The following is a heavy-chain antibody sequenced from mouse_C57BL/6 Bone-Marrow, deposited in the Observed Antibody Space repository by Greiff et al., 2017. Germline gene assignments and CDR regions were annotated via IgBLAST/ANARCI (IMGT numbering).Heavy chain of an antibody. V-gene: IGHV1-5*01. CDR2: IYPGNSDT. CDR3: TREFGYYGSSYVYWYFDV. CDR1: GYTFTSYW. Sequence: EVQGVESGTVLARPGASVKMSCKTSGYTFTSYWMHWVKQRPGQGLEWIGAIYPGNSDTSYNQKFKGQANLTAVTSASTAYMELSSLTNEDSAVYYCTREFGYYGSSYVYWYFDVWGTGTTVTVSS. J-gene: IGHJ1*03. D-gene: IGHD1-1*01.